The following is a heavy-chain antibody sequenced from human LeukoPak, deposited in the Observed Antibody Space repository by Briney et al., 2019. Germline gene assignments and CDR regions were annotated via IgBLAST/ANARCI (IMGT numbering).Heavy chain of an antibody. Sequence: GGSLRLSCAASGFTVSSNYMSWVRQAPGKGLEWVSIIYSGGSTYYADSVKGRFTISRDNSKNTLYLQMNSLRAEDTAVYYCAREDRYSNGWYYFDYWGQGILVTVSS. V-gene: IGHV3-66*01. J-gene: IGHJ4*02. D-gene: IGHD6-19*01. CDR3: AREDRYSNGWYYFDY. CDR1: GFTVSSNY. CDR2: IYSGGST.